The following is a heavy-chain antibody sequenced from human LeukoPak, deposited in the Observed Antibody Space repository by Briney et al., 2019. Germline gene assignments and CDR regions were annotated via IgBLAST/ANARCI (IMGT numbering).Heavy chain of an antibody. CDR3: ARDYTGGWNDY. Sequence: GGSLRLSCAASGFTFSKYAMHWVRQAPGKGLEWVAVILYDGSNKYYADSVKGRFTISRDNAKNSLYLQMDSQRAEDTAVYYCARDYTGGWNDYWGQGTLVTVSS. J-gene: IGHJ4*02. CDR2: ILYDGSNK. V-gene: IGHV3-30-3*01. CDR1: GFTFSKYA. D-gene: IGHD7-27*01.